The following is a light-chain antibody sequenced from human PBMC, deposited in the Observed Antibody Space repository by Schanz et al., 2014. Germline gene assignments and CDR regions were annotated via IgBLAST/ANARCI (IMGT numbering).Light chain of an antibody. CDR1: SSAIGGFDY. Sequence: QSVLTQPPSASGSPGQSVTISCTGTSSAIGGFDYVSWYQHHPGKAPKLMIYEVSKRPSGVPDRFSGSKSGNTASLTVSGLQAEDEADYYCSSYAGSNNFVVFGGGTKLTVL. CDR2: EVS. J-gene: IGLJ2*01. CDR3: SSYAGSNNFVV. V-gene: IGLV2-8*01.